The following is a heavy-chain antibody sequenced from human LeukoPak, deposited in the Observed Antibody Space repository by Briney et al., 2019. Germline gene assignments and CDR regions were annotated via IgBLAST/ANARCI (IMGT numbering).Heavy chain of an antibody. CDR2: MYTSGNT. Sequence: GGSLRLSCAASGFTVSSNYMSWVRQVPGKGLEWVSVMYTSGNTNYADSVKGRFTISRDKSKNTVYLQMNSLRVEDTAIYYRAKSDTGSWYVFDHWGQGTLVTVSS. CDR1: GFTVSSNY. J-gene: IGHJ4*02. D-gene: IGHD6-13*01. V-gene: IGHV3-53*01. CDR3: AKSDTGSWYVFDH.